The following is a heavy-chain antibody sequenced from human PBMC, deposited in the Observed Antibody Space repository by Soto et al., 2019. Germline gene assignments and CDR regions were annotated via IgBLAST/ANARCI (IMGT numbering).Heavy chain of an antibody. CDR2: IDPSDSYA. CDR1: GYNFTSYL. Sequence: GESLKISCKASGYNFTSYLINWVRQMPGKGLEWMGKIDPSDSYANYSPSFQGHVTISADKSIRTAYLQWSSLKASDTAMYYCARHSLDYDFWSGYYMFQYWGQGTLVTVSS. V-gene: IGHV5-10-1*01. CDR3: ARHSLDYDFWSGYYMFQY. D-gene: IGHD3-3*01. J-gene: IGHJ4*02.